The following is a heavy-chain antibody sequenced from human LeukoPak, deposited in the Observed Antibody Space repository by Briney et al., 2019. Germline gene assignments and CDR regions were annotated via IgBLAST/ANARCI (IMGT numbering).Heavy chain of an antibody. V-gene: IGHV3-7*01. CDR1: GFTFSSYW. CDR3: ARDSLRSGWYRGDAFDI. CDR2: IKQDGSEK. D-gene: IGHD6-19*01. Sequence: GGSLRLSCAASGFTFSSYWMSWVRQAPGKGLEWVANIKQDGSEKYYVDSVKGRFTISRDNAKNSLYLQMNSLRAEDTAVYYCARDSLRSGWYRGDAFDIWGQGTMVTVSS. J-gene: IGHJ3*02.